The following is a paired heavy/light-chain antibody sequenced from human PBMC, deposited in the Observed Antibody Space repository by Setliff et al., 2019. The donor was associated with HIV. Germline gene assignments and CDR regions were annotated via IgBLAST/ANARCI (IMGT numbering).Light chain of an antibody. Sequence: QSVLTQPPSVSAAPGQKVTISCSGSSSNIENNYVSWYQQLPGTAPKLLIYDNNKRPSGIPDRFSGSKSGTSATLGITGLQTGDEADYYCGTWDSSLSAVVFGGGTKLTVL. CDR3: GTWDSSLSAVV. J-gene: IGLJ3*02. CDR1: SSNIENNY. CDR2: DNN. V-gene: IGLV1-51*01.
Heavy chain of an antibody. D-gene: IGHD1-26*01. Sequence: QVQLVQSGAEVKKPGASVKVSCKASGYTFTGYYMHWVRQAPGQGLEWMGWINPNSGVTNYAQKFQGRVTMTRDTSIRTAYMELSRLRSDDTALFFCARGDPPRELPRGLHYYYGMDVWGQGTTVTVSS. J-gene: IGHJ6*02. CDR1: GYTFTGYY. V-gene: IGHV1-2*02. CDR3: ARGDPPRELPRGLHYYYGMDV. CDR2: INPNSGVT.